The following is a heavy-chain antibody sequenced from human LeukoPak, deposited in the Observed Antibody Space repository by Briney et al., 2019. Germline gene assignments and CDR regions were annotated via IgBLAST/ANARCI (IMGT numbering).Heavy chain of an antibody. CDR3: ARVTLHTAMVGYYFDY. CDR2: IYTSGST. J-gene: IGHJ4*02. V-gene: IGHV4-4*07. D-gene: IGHD5-18*01. Sequence: SETLSLTCTVSGGSISSYYWSWIRQPAGRGLEWIGRIYTSGSTNYNPSLKSRVTISVDTSKNQFSLKLSSVTAADTAVYYCARVTLHTAMVGYYFDYWGQGTLVTVSS. CDR1: GGSISSYY.